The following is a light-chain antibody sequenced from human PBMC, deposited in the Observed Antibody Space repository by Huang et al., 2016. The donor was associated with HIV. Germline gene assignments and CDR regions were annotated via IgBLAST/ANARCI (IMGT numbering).Light chain of an antibody. CDR1: QSVKKTY. CDR2: GAS. J-gene: IGKJ1*01. CDR3: QQYGSSPKT. Sequence: EIVLTQSPGTLSLSPGARATLFCRASQSVKKTYFAWYQQKPGQAPRLLSYGASSRANGIPDRFSGSGFVTDFTLTMSRLEPEEFAVFYCQQYGSSPKTFGRGTKVEI. V-gene: IGKV3-20*01.